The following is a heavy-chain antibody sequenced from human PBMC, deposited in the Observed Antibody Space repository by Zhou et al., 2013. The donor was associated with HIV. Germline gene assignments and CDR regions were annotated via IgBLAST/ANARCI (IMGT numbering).Heavy chain of an antibody. D-gene: IGHD2-2*01. CDR1: GYTFPNYG. V-gene: IGHV1-18*01. Sequence: QSQLVQSGAELKRPGASVKVSCKASGYTFPNYGISWVRQAPGQGLEWMGWISGYNGNTNYAPKFQDRVTMTTDTSTSTAYMELTTLRADDTAVYYCARLGPPCSTDTCYYHFDYWGQGTLVTVSS. CDR2: ISGYNGNT. CDR3: ARLGPPCSTDTCYYHFDY. J-gene: IGHJ4*02.